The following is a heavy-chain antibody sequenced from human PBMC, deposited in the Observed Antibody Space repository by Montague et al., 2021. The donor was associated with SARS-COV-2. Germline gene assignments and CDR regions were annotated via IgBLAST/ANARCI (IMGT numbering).Heavy chain of an antibody. CDR2: IYTSGST. V-gene: IGHV4-4*07. Sequence: SETLSLTCTVSGGSISSYYWSWIRQPAGKGLEWIGRIYTSGSTNYNPSLTSRVTMSVDTSKNQFSLKLSSVTAAATAVYYCAREAWFGDKTSASEYYGMDVWGQGTTGTVSS. CDR3: AREAWFGDKTSASEYYGMDV. J-gene: IGHJ6*02. D-gene: IGHD3-10*01. CDR1: GGSISSYY.